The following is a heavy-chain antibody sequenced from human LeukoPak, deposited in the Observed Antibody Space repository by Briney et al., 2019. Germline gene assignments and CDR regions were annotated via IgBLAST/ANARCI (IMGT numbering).Heavy chain of an antibody. V-gene: IGHV5-51*01. J-gene: IGHJ4*02. CDR3: ARIGTYAEFDY. CDR1: GYSFTTYW. CDR2: INPADSDT. D-gene: IGHD6-13*01. Sequence: GESLKISCKGSGYSFTTYWIGWVRQMPGKGLDWMGIINPADSDTRYSPSFQGRVTISADNSISTAYLQWTSLRAPGTAMYYCARIGTYAEFDYWGQGSLVTVSS.